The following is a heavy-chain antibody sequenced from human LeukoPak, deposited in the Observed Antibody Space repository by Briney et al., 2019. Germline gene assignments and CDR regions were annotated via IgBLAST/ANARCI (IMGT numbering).Heavy chain of an antibody. V-gene: IGHV4-4*02. J-gene: IGHJ4*02. CDR1: GGSISSSNW. CDR3: ASDSSSRKFDY. CDR2: IYHSGST. Sequence: SVTLSLTCAVSGGSISSSNWWSWVSQPPGKGLEWIGEIYHSGSTNYNPSLKSRVTISVDKSKNQFSLKLSSVTAADTAVYYCASDSSSRKFDYWGQGTLVTVSS. D-gene: IGHD6-13*01.